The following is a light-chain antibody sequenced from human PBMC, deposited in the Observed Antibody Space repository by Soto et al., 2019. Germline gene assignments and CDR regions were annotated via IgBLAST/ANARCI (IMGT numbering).Light chain of an antibody. CDR1: RNDVGSYNY. CDR3: CSYAGRYTYV. Sequence: QSVLTQPRSVSGSPGQSVTISCTGTRNDVGSYNYVSWYQQHPGKAPKLIIYDVSKRPSGVPDRFSGSKSGNTASLTISGLQAEDEADYYCCSYAGRYTYVFGTGTKVTVL. V-gene: IGLV2-11*01. J-gene: IGLJ1*01. CDR2: DVS.